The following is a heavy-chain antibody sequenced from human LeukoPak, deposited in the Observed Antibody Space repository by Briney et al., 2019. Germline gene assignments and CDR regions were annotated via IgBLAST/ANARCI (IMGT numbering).Heavy chain of an antibody. CDR2: IYSGGST. CDR3: ARTQDSSGYYRYYFDY. V-gene: IGHV3-66*01. CDR1: GFTVSSNY. D-gene: IGHD3-22*01. J-gene: IGHJ4*02. Sequence: GGSLRLSCAASGFTVSSNYMSWVRQAPGKGLEWVSVIYSGGSTYYADSVKGRFTISRDNSKNTLYLQMNSLRAEDTAVYYCARTQDSSGYYRYYFDYWGQGTLVTVSS.